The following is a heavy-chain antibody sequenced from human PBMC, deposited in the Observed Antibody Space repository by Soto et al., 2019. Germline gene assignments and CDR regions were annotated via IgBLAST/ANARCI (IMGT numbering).Heavy chain of an antibody. D-gene: IGHD4-4*01. CDR2: IYLSDSDT. CDR3: ATTFDYNGYFDP. V-gene: IGHV5-51*01. Sequence: ESLNRAVKTSGESLTTYWFALVRQMPGKGLEWMGIIYLSDSDTIYSTSAQGHFTISADKSIKTAYLQWSSLKASDTAIYYCATTFDYNGYFDPWGQGTQVTVYS. J-gene: IGHJ5*02. CDR1: GESLTTYW.